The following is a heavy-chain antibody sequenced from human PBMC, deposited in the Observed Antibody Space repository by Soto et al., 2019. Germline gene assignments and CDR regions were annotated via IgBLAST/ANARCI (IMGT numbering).Heavy chain of an antibody. Sequence: ASVKVSCKTSGYIFTAYGLAWLRQSPGQRPEWMGWVSTNDDRTNYAQKFQGRVTMTTDRSTTTTSMELRSLRPDDTAVYYCARELNTESSAYYSFAFWGQGTLVTVSS. V-gene: IGHV1-18*01. CDR3: ARELNTESSAYYSFAF. J-gene: IGHJ4*02. CDR1: GYIFTAYG. CDR2: VSTNDDRT. D-gene: IGHD3-22*01.